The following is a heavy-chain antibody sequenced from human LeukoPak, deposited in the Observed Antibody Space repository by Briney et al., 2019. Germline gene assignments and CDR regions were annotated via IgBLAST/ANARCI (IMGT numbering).Heavy chain of an antibody. CDR1: GFTFSSYA. V-gene: IGHV3-23*01. CDR2: ITGSGDRT. CDR3: AKDSYASGGYYHFDQ. J-gene: IGHJ4*02. D-gene: IGHD3-22*01. Sequence: GGSLRHSCAASGFTFSSYAMNWVRQAPGKGLEWVSGITGSGDRTYYADSVKGRFTISRHNSKNTLYLQMNSLRAEDTALYYCAKDSYASGGYYHFDQGGRETLVTVSS.